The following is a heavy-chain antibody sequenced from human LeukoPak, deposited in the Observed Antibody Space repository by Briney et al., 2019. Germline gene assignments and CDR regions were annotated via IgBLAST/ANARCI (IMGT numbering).Heavy chain of an antibody. D-gene: IGHD1-1*01. J-gene: IGHJ4*02. V-gene: IGHV3-48*04. CDR2: IGISSGNT. CDR3: ARDHNYAFDN. Sequence: GGSLRLSCTASGFPFSDYSMNWVRQAPGKGLEWISYIGISSGNTKYADSVKGRFTISADNARNSLYLQMYSLRVEDTAVYYCARDHNYAFDNWGQGTLVSVSS. CDR1: GFPFSDYS.